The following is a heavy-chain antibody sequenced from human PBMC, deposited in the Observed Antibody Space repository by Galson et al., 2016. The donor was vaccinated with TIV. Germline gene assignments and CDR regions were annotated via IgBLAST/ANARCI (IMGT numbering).Heavy chain of an antibody. Sequence: GSGFTFGDYAVNWVRQAPGKGLEWVGFIRNTVYGGTPEYAASVNGRFTISRDDSKSIAYLQMNNLKTEDTAVYYCSRDRLVDILAGSFDYWGQGTLVTVSS. CDR2: IRNTVYGGTP. V-gene: IGHV3-49*04. D-gene: IGHD3-9*01. CDR1: GFTFGDYA. J-gene: IGHJ4*02. CDR3: SRDRLVDILAGSFDY.